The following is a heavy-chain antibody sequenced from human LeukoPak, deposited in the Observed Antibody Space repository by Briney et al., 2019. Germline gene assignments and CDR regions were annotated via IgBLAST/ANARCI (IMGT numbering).Heavy chain of an antibody. CDR1: GFTFSSYS. CDR3: ARLPAYCSSTSCYYDY. V-gene: IGHV3-21*04. Sequence: GGSLRLSCAASGFTFSSYSMNWVRQAPGKGLEWVSAISGDSRYIYYADSVRGRFTISRDNAENSLYLQMNSLRVEDTAVYYCARLPAYCSSTSCYYDYWGQGTLVTVSS. CDR2: ISGDSRYI. D-gene: IGHD2-2*01. J-gene: IGHJ4*02.